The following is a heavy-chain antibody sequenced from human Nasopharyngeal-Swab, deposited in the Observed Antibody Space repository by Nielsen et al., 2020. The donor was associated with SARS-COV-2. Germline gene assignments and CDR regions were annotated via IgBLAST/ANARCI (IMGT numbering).Heavy chain of an antibody. V-gene: IGHV3-21*05. CDR1: GFTFSSYG. J-gene: IGHJ6*02. CDR2: ISSSSYT. CDR3: ARGPHSSRGYYGMAV. Sequence: GGSLRLSCAASGFTFSSYGMHWVRQAPGKGLEWVSYISSSSYTNYADSVKGRFTISRDNAKNSLYLQMNSLRAEDTAVYYCARGPHSSRGYYGMAVWGQGATVAVSS. D-gene: IGHD6-13*01.